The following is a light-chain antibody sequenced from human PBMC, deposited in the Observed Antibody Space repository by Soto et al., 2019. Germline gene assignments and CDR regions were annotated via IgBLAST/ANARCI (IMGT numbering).Light chain of an antibody. Sequence: EFVLTQSPGTLSLSPGVRATLSCRASQTVRNNYLAWYQQKPGQAPRLLIYDASSRATGIPDRFSGGGSGTDFTLTISRLEPEDFAVYYCQQFSSYPLTFGGGTKVDI. CDR3: QQFSSYPLT. J-gene: IGKJ4*01. V-gene: IGKV3-20*01. CDR2: DAS. CDR1: QTVRNNY.